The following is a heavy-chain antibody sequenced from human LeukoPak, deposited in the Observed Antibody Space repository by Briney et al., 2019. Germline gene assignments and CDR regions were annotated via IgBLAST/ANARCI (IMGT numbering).Heavy chain of an antibody. D-gene: IGHD6-13*01. CDR3: AKEEGSDSSTWYTRDY. CDR1: GFTFSSYG. CDR2: ISYDGSNK. V-gene: IGHV3-30*18. Sequence: GGSLRLSCAASGFTFSSYGMHWVRQAPGKGLEWVAVISYDGSNKYYADSVKGRFTIPRDNSKNTLYLQMNSLRAEDTAVYYCAKEEGSDSSTWYTRDYWGQGTLVTVSS. J-gene: IGHJ4*02.